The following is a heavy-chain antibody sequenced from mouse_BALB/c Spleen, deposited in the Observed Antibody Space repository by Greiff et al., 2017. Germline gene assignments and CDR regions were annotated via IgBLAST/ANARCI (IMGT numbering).Heavy chain of an antibody. Sequence: EVKVEESGGGLVQPGGSRKLSCAASGFTFSSFGMHWVRQAPEKGLEWVAYISSGSSTIYYADTVKGRFTISRDNPKNTLFLQMTSLRSEDTAMYYCAASVRGYAMDYWGQGTSVTVSS. CDR3: AASVRGYAMDY. CDR1: GFTFSSFG. CDR2: ISSGSSTI. J-gene: IGHJ4*01. V-gene: IGHV5-17*02. D-gene: IGHD2-14*01.